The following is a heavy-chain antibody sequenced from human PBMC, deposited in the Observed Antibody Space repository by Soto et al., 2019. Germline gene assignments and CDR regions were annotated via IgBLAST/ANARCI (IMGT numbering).Heavy chain of an antibody. Sequence: SETLSLTCTVSGGSISSSSYYWGWIRQPPGKGLEWIGSIYYSGSTYYNPSLKSRVTISVDTSKNQFSLKLSSVTAADTAVYYCARGYDFWSGYYYYYYYGMDVWGQGTTVTVLL. J-gene: IGHJ6*02. CDR3: ARGYDFWSGYYYYYYYGMDV. CDR1: GGSISSSSYY. D-gene: IGHD3-3*01. CDR2: IYYSGST. V-gene: IGHV4-39*01.